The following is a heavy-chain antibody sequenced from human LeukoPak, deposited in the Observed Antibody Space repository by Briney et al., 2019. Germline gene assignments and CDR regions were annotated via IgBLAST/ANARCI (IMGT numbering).Heavy chain of an antibody. V-gene: IGHV3-30*02. CDR1: GFTFSNYG. J-gene: IGHJ4*02. D-gene: IGHD1-26*01. CDR2: IWYDGSKK. CDR3: AKDSFDGGSYPVFDY. Sequence: GGSLSLSCAASGFTFSNYGMQWVRQAPGRGLEWVAVIWYDGSKKYYADSVKGRFIISRDDSKNTLYLQMNSLRAEDTAVYYCAKDSFDGGSYPVFDYWGQGTLVTVSS.